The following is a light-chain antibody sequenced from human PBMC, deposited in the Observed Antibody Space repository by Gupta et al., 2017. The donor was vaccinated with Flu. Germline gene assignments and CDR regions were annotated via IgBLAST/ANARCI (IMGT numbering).Light chain of an antibody. CDR3: CSYAGSYTFVV. CDR2: DVT. V-gene: IGLV2-11*03. J-gene: IGLJ2*01. Sequence: RSDSGGYNYVSGYQKHPVKDPKLLLYDVTKRPSGVPDRFFVSKSGNTASLTISGLQDEDEAEYFCCSYAGSYTFVVFGGGTNLTVL. CDR1: RSDSGGYNY.